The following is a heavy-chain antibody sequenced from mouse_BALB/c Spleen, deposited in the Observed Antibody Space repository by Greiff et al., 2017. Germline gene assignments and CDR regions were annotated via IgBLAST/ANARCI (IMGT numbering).Heavy chain of an antibody. V-gene: IGHV5-6-5*01. Sequence: EVKLMESGGGLVKPGGSLKLSCAASGFTFSSYAMSWVRQTPEKRLEWVASISSGGSTYYPDSVKGRFTISRDNARNILYLQMSSLRSEDTAMYYCARVDTTGVPAYWGQGTLVTVSA. CDR3: ARVDTTGVPAY. CDR1: GFTFSSYA. J-gene: IGHJ3*01. D-gene: IGHD1-1*01. CDR2: ISSGGST.